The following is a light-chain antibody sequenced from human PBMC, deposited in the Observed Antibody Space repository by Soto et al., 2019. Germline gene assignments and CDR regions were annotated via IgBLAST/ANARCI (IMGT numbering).Light chain of an antibody. CDR3: QQRSNWPPIT. CDR2: DAS. J-gene: IGKJ5*01. Sequence: EIVLTQSPVTLSLSPGERATLSCRASQSVSSSYLAWYQQEPGQAPRLLIYDASNRATGIPARFSGSGSGTDFTLTISSLEPEDFAVYYCQQRSNWPPITFGQGTRLEIK. CDR1: QSVSSSY. V-gene: IGKV3-11*01.